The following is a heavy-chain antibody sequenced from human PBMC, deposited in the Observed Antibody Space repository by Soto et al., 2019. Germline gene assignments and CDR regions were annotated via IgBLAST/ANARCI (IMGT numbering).Heavy chain of an antibody. D-gene: IGHD3-22*01. CDR1: GASISSGY. J-gene: IGHJ4*02. CDR2: VHYSGST. Sequence: SETLSLTCTVSGASISSGYWGWIRQPPGKGLEWIATVHYSGSTYYTPSLKNRVTISADTSNNQFSLRLNSVTAADTAVYYCARQHYYDSSGYYTWNWGQGTLVTVSS. CDR3: ARQHYYDSSGYYTWN. V-gene: IGHV4-39*01.